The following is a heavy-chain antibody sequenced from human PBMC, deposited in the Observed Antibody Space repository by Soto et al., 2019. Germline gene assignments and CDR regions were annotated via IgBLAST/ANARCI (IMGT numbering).Heavy chain of an antibody. CDR2: IYHSGST. Sequence: SETLSLTCTVSGNSISDYYWSWTRQPPGKGLEWIGYIYHSGSTYDNPSVKSRVTISLDASKIQFSLKLNSVTAADTAVYEGARASRNYFAYWGQGTLVTVSS. CDR1: GNSISDYY. V-gene: IGHV4-59*01. CDR3: ARASRNYFAY. J-gene: IGHJ4*02.